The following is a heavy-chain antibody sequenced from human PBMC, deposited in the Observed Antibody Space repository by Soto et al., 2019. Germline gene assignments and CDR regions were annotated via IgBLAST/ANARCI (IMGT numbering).Heavy chain of an antibody. CDR1: GFTFSSYA. CDR3: AKDGTLYSSTRYFVY. V-gene: IGHV3-23*01. CDR2: ISGSGGST. J-gene: IGHJ4*02. D-gene: IGHD6-13*01. Sequence: WGSLRLSCAASGFTFSSYAMSWVRQAPGKGLEWVSAISGSGGSTYYADSVKGRFTISRDNSKNTLYLQMNSLRAEDTAGYYCAKDGTLYSSTRYFVYWGQGTLVPVSS.